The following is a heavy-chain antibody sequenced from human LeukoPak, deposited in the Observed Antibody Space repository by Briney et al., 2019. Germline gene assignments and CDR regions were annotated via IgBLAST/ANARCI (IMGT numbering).Heavy chain of an antibody. CDR2: IKQDGSEK. V-gene: IGHV3-7*01. D-gene: IGHD3-3*01. J-gene: IGHJ4*02. CDR3: ARGGTTYYDFWSGYSKEDYFDY. Sequence: GGSLRLSCAASGFTFSSYWMSWVRQAPGKGLEWVANIKQDGSEKYYVDSVKGRFTISRDNAKNSLYLQMNSLRAEDTAVYYCARGGTTYYDFWSGYSKEDYFDYRGQGTLVTVSS. CDR1: GFTFSSYW.